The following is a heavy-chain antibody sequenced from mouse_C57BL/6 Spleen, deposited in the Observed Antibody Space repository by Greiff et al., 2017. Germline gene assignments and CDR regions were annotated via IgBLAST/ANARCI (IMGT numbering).Heavy chain of an antibody. V-gene: IGHV14-4*01. CDR1: GFNIKDDY. CDR3: TTPLLRYFDV. J-gene: IGHJ1*03. Sequence: EVQLQQSGAELVRPGASVKLSCTASGFNIKDDYMHWVKQRPEQGLEWIGWIDPENGDTEYASKFQGKATITADTSSNTAYLQLSSLTSEDTAVYYCTTPLLRYFDVWGTGTTVTVSS. CDR2: IDPENGDT. D-gene: IGHD1-2*01.